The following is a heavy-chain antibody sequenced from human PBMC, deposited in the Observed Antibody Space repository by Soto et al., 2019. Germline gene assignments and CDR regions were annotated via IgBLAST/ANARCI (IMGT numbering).Heavy chain of an antibody. J-gene: IGHJ4*02. V-gene: IGHV4-31*03. Sequence: QVQLQESGPGLVKPSQTLSLTCTVSGGSISSGGYYWSWIRQHPGKGLEWIGYIYYSGSTYYNPSLKRRVTLSVDTSKDQFSLKLSSVTAADTAVYYCARGVTMVRGVIHTPYCDYWGQGTLVTVSS. CDR1: GGSISSGGYY. D-gene: IGHD3-10*01. CDR2: IYYSGST. CDR3: ARGVTMVRGVIHTPYCDY.